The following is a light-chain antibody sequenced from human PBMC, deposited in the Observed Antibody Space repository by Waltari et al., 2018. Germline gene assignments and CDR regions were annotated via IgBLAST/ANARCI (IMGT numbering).Light chain of an antibody. V-gene: IGLV1-44*01. CDR1: ASNIGSKN. Sequence: QSILTQPPSVSGTPRQRVTISCSGSASNIGSKNVNWYKHLPGTAPKIVISSNDQRPSGVPDRFSGSKSGTSASLAINGLQSEDEADYYCVAWDDSLRGPVFGTGTKVTVL. J-gene: IGLJ1*01. CDR3: VAWDDSLRGPV. CDR2: SND.